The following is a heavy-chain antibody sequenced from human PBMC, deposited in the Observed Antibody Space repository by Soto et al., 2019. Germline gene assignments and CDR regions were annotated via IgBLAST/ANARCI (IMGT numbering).Heavy chain of an antibody. CDR2: ISYDGSNK. J-gene: IGHJ4*02. CDR1: GFTFSSYG. D-gene: IGHD5-12*01. Sequence: QVQVVESGGGVVQPGRSLRLSCAASGFTFSSYGMHWVRQAPGKGLEWVAVISYDGSNKYYADSVKGRFTISRDNSKNTLYLQMNSLRAEDTAVYYCAKDPVARWGQGTLVTVSS. V-gene: IGHV3-30*18. CDR3: AKDPVAR.